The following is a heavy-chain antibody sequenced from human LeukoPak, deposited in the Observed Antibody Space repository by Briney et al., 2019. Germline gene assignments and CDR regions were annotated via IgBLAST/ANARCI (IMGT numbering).Heavy chain of an antibody. CDR1: GYSFTSYD. J-gene: IGHJ4*02. CDR2: MNPTSGNT. Sequence: ASVKVSCKASGYSFTSYDSNWVRQATGQGLEWMGWMNPTSGNTGYAQKFQSRGNMTRHTSISTAYMELSSLRSEDTAVYYCARGGTGIAARRRLDFWGQGTLVTVSS. D-gene: IGHD6-6*01. V-gene: IGHV1-8*01. CDR3: ARGGTGIAARRRLDF.